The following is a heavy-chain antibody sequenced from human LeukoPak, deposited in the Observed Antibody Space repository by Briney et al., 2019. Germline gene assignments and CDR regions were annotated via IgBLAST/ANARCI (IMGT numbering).Heavy chain of an antibody. Sequence: GRSLRLSCAASGFTFDAYAMHWVRQAPGKGLEWVSSISWNSDSIGYADSVKGRFTISRDNAKNSLFLQMNSLRAEDTALYYCAKDIEVTTSRGAFDIWGQGTMVTVSS. J-gene: IGHJ3*02. CDR1: GFTFDAYA. CDR3: AKDIEVTTSRGAFDI. CDR2: ISWNSDSI. V-gene: IGHV3-9*01. D-gene: IGHD5-18*01.